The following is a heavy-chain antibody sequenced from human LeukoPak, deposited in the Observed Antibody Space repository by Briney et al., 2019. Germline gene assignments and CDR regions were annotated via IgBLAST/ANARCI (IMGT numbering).Heavy chain of an antibody. Sequence: SETLSLTCTVSGGSISSYYWSWIRQPPGKGLEWIGYIYYSGSTYYNPSLKSRVTISVDTSKNQFSLKLSSVTAADTAVYYCARSITMIVVGAFDIWGQGTMVTVSS. CDR1: GGSISSYY. CDR2: IYYSGST. D-gene: IGHD3-22*01. J-gene: IGHJ3*02. V-gene: IGHV4-59*12. CDR3: ARSITMIVVGAFDI.